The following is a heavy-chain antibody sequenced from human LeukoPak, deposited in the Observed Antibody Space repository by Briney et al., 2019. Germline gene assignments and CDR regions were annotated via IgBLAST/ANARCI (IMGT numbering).Heavy chain of an antibody. V-gene: IGHV4-59*08. D-gene: IGHD5-18*01. Sequence: PSEALSLTCTVSGGSISSYHWSWIRQPPGKGLEWIGYIYYSGSTYYNPSLKSRVTLSVDTSKNQLSLKLNSVTAADTAVYYCAKHAPGYNFGYDWGQGTLVPVSS. CDR1: GGSISSYH. J-gene: IGHJ4*02. CDR2: IYYSGST. CDR3: AKHAPGYNFGYD.